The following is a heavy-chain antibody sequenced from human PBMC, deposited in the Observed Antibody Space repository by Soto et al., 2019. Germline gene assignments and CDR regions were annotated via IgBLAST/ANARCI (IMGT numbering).Heavy chain of an antibody. CDR2: IGSSGGDDT. V-gene: IGHV3-23*01. CDR3: AKQIGSCRGGSCYFDE. J-gene: IGHJ4*02. CDR1: GFTFNTFA. Sequence: GGSLRLSCAASGFTFNTFAMSWVRQAPGKGLEWVAAIGSSGGDDTYYADSVKGRFTTSRDNSNNALFLRMNSLRAEDTAVYYCAKQIGSCRGGSCYFDELGLGTLVTVSS. D-gene: IGHD2-15*01.